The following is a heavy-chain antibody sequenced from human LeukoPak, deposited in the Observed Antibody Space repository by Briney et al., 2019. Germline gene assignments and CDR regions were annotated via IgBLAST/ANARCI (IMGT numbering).Heavy chain of an antibody. D-gene: IGHD2-15*01. CDR3: ASTGGSIPFDY. J-gene: IGHJ4*02. Sequence: PGGSLRLSCAASGFTFGSSWMHWVRRAPGKGLDWVSRINSDGSSIAYADSVKGRFTISRDNSKNTLYLQMNSLRAEDTAVYYCASTGGSIPFDYWGQGTLVTVSS. CDR1: GFTFGSSW. V-gene: IGHV3-74*01. CDR2: INSDGSSI.